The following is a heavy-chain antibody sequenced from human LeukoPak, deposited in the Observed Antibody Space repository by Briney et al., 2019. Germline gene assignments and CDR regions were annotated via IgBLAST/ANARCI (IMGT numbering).Heavy chain of an antibody. CDR2: IGSSSSTYI. V-gene: IGHV3-21*01. D-gene: IGHD5-18*01. Sequence: KPGGSLRLSCAASGFTFSYYSMNWVRQAPGKGLEWVSSIGSSSSTYIYYADSVKGRFTISRDNAKNSLYLQMNSLRAEDTAVYYCARDHRGYRTITLYEYYYMDVWGKGTTVTVSS. J-gene: IGHJ6*03. CDR1: GFTFSYYS. CDR3: ARDHRGYRTITLYEYYYMDV.